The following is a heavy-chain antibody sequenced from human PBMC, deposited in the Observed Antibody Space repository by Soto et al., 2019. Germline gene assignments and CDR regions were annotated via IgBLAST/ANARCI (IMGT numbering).Heavy chain of an antibody. CDR1: GFTFTSSA. Sequence: SVKVSCKASGFTFTSSAVQWVRQARGQRLEWIGWIVVGSGNTNYAQKFQERVTITRDMSTSTAYMELSSLRSEDTAVYYCAAAVQLWLGGRYYYYYGMDVWGQGTTVTVSS. CDR2: IVVGSGNT. J-gene: IGHJ6*02. D-gene: IGHD5-18*01. V-gene: IGHV1-58*01. CDR3: AAAVQLWLGGRYYYYYGMDV.